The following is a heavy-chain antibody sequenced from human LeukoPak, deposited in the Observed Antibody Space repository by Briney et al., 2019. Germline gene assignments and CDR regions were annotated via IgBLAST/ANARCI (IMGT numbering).Heavy chain of an antibody. J-gene: IGHJ4*02. D-gene: IGHD5-12*01. CDR2: IYYTGNT. Sequence: SETLSLTCTVSGGSISNYYWSWIRQSPGKGLEWIGYIYYTGNTNYNPSLESRVIISVDTSKNQFSLKLSSVTAADTAVYYCARHSGRWSSVDYWGQGTLVTVSS. V-gene: IGHV4-59*08. CDR3: ARHSGRWSSVDY. CDR1: GGSISNYY.